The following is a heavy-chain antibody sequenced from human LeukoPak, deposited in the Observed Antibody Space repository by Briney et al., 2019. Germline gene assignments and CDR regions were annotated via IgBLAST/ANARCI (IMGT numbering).Heavy chain of an antibody. Sequence: GRSLRLSCAASGFTFSSYGMHWVRQAPGKGLEWVAVISYDGSNKYYADSVKGRFTISRDNAKNTLYLQMNSLRAEDTAVYYCARDPGYSSILDYWGQGTLVTVSS. CDR3: ARDPGYSSILDY. J-gene: IGHJ4*02. V-gene: IGHV3-30*03. CDR2: ISYDGSNK. CDR1: GFTFSSYG. D-gene: IGHD6-13*01.